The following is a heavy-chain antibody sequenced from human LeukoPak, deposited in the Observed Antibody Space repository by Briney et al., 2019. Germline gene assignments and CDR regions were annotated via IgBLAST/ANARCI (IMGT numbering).Heavy chain of an antibody. V-gene: IGHV3-30*02. CDR1: GFTFSSYG. Sequence: GGSLRLSCAASGFTFSSYGMHWVRQAPGKGLEWVAFIRYDGSNKYYADSVKGRFTISRDNSKNTLYLQMNSLRAEDTAVYYCAKDGSGSYYRMIYYYYMDVWGKGTTVTISS. J-gene: IGHJ6*03. D-gene: IGHD3-10*01. CDR3: AKDGSGSYYRMIYYYYMDV. CDR2: IRYDGSNK.